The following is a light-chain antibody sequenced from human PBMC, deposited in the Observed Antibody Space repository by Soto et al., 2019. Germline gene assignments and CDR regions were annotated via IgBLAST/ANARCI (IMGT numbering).Light chain of an antibody. CDR3: QHLYSYPLT. V-gene: IGKV1-9*01. Sequence: DVQLSQSPSFLSASIGDRVTITCRASLGISSYLAWYQQKPGKAPKLLIYGASTLQSGVPSRFSGSGSGTEFTLTISSLQPEDFATYFCQHLYSYPLTFGPGTEVDIK. CDR1: LGISSY. CDR2: GAS. J-gene: IGKJ3*01.